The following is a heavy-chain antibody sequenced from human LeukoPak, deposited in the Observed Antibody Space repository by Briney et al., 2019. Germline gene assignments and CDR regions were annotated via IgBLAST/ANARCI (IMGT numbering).Heavy chain of an antibody. CDR3: ARIDSSSLDY. V-gene: IGHV4-39*01. D-gene: IGHD6-13*01. J-gene: IGHJ4*02. CDR1: GGSISSSSYY. CDR2: IYYSGST. Sequence: PSETLSLTCTVSGGSISSSSYYWGWIRQPPGKGLEWIGSIYYSGSTYYNPSLKSRVTISVDTSKNQFSLKLGSVTAADTAVYYCARIDSSSLDYWGQGTLVTVSS.